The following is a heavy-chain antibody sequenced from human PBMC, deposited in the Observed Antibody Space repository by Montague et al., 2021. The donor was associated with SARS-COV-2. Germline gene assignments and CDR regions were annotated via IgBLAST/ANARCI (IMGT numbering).Heavy chain of an antibody. Sequence: SETLSLTCTVPGGSISSYYWSWIRQPPGTCLEWIGYIYYSGSTNYNPSLKSRVTISVDTSKNQFSLKLSSVTAADTAVYYCARGRRRSITSFGVVIIDAFDIWGQGTMVTVSS. CDR2: IYYSGST. CDR3: ARGRRRSITSFGVVIIDAFDI. V-gene: IGHV4-59*01. D-gene: IGHD3-3*01. CDR1: GGSISSYY. J-gene: IGHJ3*02.